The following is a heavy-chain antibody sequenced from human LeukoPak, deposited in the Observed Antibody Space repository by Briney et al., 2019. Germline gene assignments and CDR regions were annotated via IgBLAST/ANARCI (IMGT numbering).Heavy chain of an antibody. V-gene: IGHV1-8*01. CDR2: MNPNSGNT. CDR1: GYTFTSCE. D-gene: IGHD3-3*01. Sequence: ASVKVSCKASGYTFTSCEINWVRQATGQGLEWMGWMNPNSGNTGYAQKFQGRVTMTRNTSISTAYTELSSLRSEDTAVYYCARLVWSGHAQYYYHYYYMDVWGKGTTVTVSS. J-gene: IGHJ6*03. CDR3: ARLVWSGHAQYYYHYYYMDV.